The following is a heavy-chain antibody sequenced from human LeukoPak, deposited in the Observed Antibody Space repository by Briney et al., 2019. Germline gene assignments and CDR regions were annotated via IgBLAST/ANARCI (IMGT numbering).Heavy chain of an antibody. J-gene: IGHJ6*03. V-gene: IGHV3-23*01. CDR1: GFTFSSYA. CDR3: AKDLEYSSSLSSYYYYYMDV. CDR2: ISGSGGST. D-gene: IGHD6-6*01. Sequence: GGSLRLSCAASGFTFSSYAMSWVRQAPGKGLEWVSAISGSGGSTYYADSVKGRFTISRDNSKNTLYLQMNSLRAEDTAVYYCAKDLEYSSSLSSYYYYYMDVWGKGTTVTVSS.